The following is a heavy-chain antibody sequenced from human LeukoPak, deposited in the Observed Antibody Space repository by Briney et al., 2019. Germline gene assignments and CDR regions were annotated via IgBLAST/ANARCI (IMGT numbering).Heavy chain of an antibody. V-gene: IGHV1-69*04. CDR2: INTILGIA. Sequence: SVKLSCKASGGTFSSYAISWVGQAPGQGLEWMGRINTILGIANYAQKFQGRVTITADKSTSTAYMELSSLRSEDTAVYYCARDGERGYSYGYELDYWGQGTLVTVSS. J-gene: IGHJ4*02. CDR3: ARDGERGYSYGYELDY. D-gene: IGHD5-18*01. CDR1: GGTFSSYA.